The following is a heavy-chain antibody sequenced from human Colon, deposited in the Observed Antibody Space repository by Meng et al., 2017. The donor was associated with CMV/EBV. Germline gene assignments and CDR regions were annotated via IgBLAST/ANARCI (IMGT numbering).Heavy chain of an antibody. CDR2: ITNKPNIYAT. J-gene: IGHJ6*02. D-gene: IGHD3-10*01. V-gene: IGHV3-72*01. CDR3: TSGSGSYYGMDV. Sequence: GGSLRLSCVASGFIFSDRYMEWVCQAPGKGLEWVGRITNKPNIYATQYAASVKGRFTISRDDSRNSLYLQMSRLRIEDSAVYFCTSGSGSYYGMDVWGRGTTVTVSS. CDR1: GFIFSDRY.